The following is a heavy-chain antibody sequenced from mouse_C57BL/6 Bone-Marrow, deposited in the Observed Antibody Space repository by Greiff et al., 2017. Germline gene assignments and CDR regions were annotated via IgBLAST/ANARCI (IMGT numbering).Heavy chain of an antibody. J-gene: IGHJ2*01. CDR3: TLYSNYPYYFDY. CDR1: GYTFTSYW. V-gene: IGHV1-5*01. Sequence: EVQLQQSGTVLARPGASVKMSCKTSGYTFTSYWMHWVKQRPGQGLEWIGAIYPGNSDTSYNQKFKGKANLTAVTAASTAYMERSILTNEDSAVYYCTLYSNYPYYFDYWGQGTTLTVSS. D-gene: IGHD2-5*01. CDR2: IYPGNSDT.